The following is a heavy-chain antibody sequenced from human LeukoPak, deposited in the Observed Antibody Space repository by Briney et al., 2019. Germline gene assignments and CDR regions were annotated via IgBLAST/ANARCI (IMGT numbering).Heavy chain of an antibody. J-gene: IGHJ6*02. Sequence: ASVKVSCKASGYTFTSYGISWVRQAPGQGLEWMGWISAYNGNTNYAQKLQGRVTMTTDTSTSTAYMELRSLRSDDTAVYYCARDGGAGYYDILIGYFFPYYYYGMDVWGQGTTVTVSS. D-gene: IGHD3-9*01. CDR2: ISAYNGNT. V-gene: IGHV1-18*01. CDR1: GYTFTSYG. CDR3: ARDGGAGYYDILIGYFFPYYYYGMDV.